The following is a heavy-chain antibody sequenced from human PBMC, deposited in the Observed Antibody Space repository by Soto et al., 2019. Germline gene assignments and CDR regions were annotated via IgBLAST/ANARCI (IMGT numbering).Heavy chain of an antibody. D-gene: IGHD3-3*01. CDR1: GFTFSSYG. V-gene: IGHV3-33*01. CDR2: IWYDGSNK. Sequence: ESGGGVVQPGRSLRLSCAASGFTFSSYGMHWVRQAPGKGLEWVAVIWYDGSNKYYADSVKGRFTISRDNSKNTLYLQMNSLRAEDTAVYYCARDFGPPAAFDYWGQGTLVTVSS. J-gene: IGHJ4*02. CDR3: ARDFGPPAAFDY.